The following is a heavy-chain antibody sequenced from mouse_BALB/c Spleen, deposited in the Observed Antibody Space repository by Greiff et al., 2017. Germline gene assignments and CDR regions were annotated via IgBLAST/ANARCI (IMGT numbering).Heavy chain of an antibody. CDR1: GYTFTSYT. J-gene: IGHJ2*01. CDR3: ARWGITTVVASDY. CDR2: INPSSGYT. Sequence: VQLQQSGAELARPGASVKMSCKASGYTFTSYTMHWVKQRPGQGLEWIGYINPSSGYTNYNQKFKDKATLTADKSSSTAYMQLSSLTSEDSAVYYCARWGITTVVASDYWGQGTTLTVSS. D-gene: IGHD1-1*01. V-gene: IGHV1-4*01.